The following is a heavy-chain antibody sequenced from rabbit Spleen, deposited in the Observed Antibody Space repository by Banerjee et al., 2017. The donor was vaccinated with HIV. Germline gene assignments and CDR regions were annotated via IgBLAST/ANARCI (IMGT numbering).Heavy chain of an antibody. CDR2: IDPIFGST. Sequence: QEQLVESGGGLVKPGGTLTLTCKASGFDFSSYGVSWVRQAPGKGLEWIGYIDPIFGSTYYASWVNGRFTISSHNAQNTLYLQLNSLTAADTATYFCVRDTGTSFSTYGMDLWGPGTLVTVS. V-gene: IGHV1S47*01. J-gene: IGHJ6*01. CDR3: VRDTGTSFSTYGMDL. CDR1: GFDFSSYG. D-gene: IGHD8-1*01.